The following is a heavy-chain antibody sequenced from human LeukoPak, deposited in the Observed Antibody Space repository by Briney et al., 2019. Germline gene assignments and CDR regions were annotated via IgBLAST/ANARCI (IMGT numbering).Heavy chain of an antibody. CDR1: GGSISSYY. Sequence: SETLSLTCTVSGGSISSYYWSWIRQPPGKGLEWIGYIYYGGSTNYNPSLKSRVTISVDTSKNQFSLKLSSVTAADTAVYYCASSYDILTYFDYWGQGTLVTVSS. J-gene: IGHJ4*02. CDR2: IYYGGST. V-gene: IGHV4-59*08. D-gene: IGHD3-9*01. CDR3: ASSYDILTYFDY.